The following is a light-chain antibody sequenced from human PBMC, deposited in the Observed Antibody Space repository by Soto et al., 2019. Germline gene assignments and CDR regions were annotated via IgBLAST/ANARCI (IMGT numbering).Light chain of an antibody. CDR2: AAS. CDR3: QQSYALVRT. J-gene: IGKJ4*01. V-gene: IGKV1-39*01. Sequence: DVQMTQSPPSPSTSVRDGVTLPFPASQGISTFLNWYQQKPGKAPRLLIYAASRLQSGVPARFSGSGVETDFTLTITSLQPEDFGIYYCQQSYALVRTSGGGTKVDIK. CDR1: QGISTF.